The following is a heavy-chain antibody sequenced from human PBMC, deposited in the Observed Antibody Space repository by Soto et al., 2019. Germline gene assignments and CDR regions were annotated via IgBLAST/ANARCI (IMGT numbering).Heavy chain of an antibody. D-gene: IGHD1-26*01. CDR3: ARKGGIVGATAADY. V-gene: IGHV4-31*03. Sequence: SETLSLTCTVSGGSISSGGYYWSWIRQHPGKGLEWIGYIYYSGSTYYNPSLKSRVTMSVDTSKNQFSLKLSSVTAADTAVYYCARKGGIVGATAADYWGQGTLVTVSS. J-gene: IGHJ4*02. CDR1: GGSISSGGYY. CDR2: IYYSGST.